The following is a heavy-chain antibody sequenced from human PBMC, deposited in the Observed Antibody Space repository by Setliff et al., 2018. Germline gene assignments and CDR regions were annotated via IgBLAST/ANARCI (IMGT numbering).Heavy chain of an antibody. Sequence: ASVKVSCKTSGYTFISYGISWVRQAPGQGLGWMGWISGYNGNTDYAQNFQGRVTMTTDTSTSTAYMELRSLRSDDTAVYYCARVPRLEWLLPTFDSWGQGTLGTSPQ. CDR2: ISGYNGNT. D-gene: IGHD3-3*01. J-gene: IGHJ4*02. CDR1: GYTFISYG. V-gene: IGHV1-18*01. CDR3: ARVPRLEWLLPTFDS.